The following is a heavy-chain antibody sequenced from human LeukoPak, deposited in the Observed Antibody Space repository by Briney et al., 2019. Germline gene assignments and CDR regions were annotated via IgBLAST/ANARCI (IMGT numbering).Heavy chain of an antibody. V-gene: IGHV3-11*04. CDR3: AREGFCSGGSCHSGNAFDI. CDR2: ISSSGNTT. J-gene: IGHJ3*02. D-gene: IGHD2-15*01. CDR1: GFTFSDNY. Sequence: GGSLRLSCAASGFTFSDNYMSWIRQAPGKGLEWVSYISSSGNTTYNADSVKGRFTISRDNAKNTLYLQMNSLRAEDTAVYYCAREGFCSGGSCHSGNAFDIWGQGTMVTVSS.